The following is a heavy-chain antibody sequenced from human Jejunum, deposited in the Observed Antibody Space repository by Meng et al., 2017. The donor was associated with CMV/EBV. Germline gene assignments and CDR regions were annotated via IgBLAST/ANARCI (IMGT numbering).Heavy chain of an antibody. D-gene: IGHD3-3*01. CDR3: ARSIWSGNFIGGN. CDR2: INPGSGGT. J-gene: IGHJ4*02. V-gene: IGHV1-2*02. Sequence: ASGHTFSDYYMPWVRQAPGQGLEWMGWINPGSGGTKFAQKFQGRVTMTSDTSISTVYMDLSRLRSDDTAVYFCARSIWSGNFIGGNWGQGTLVTVSS. CDR1: GHTFSDYY.